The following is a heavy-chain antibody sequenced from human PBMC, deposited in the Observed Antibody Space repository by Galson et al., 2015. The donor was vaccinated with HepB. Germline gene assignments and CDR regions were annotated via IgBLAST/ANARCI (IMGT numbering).Heavy chain of an antibody. V-gene: IGHV5-51*01. CDR2: IYPGDSDT. CDR1: EYSFTNYW. CDR3: ARLPPYCSSSRCYFDY. D-gene: IGHD2-2*01. Sequence: QSGAEVKKPGESLKISCKASEYSFTNYWIGWVRQMPGKGLEWMGIIYPGDSDTRYSPSFQGQVTISADKSISTAYLQWSSLKASDTAMYYCARLPPYCSSSRCYFDYWGQGTLVTVSS. J-gene: IGHJ4*02.